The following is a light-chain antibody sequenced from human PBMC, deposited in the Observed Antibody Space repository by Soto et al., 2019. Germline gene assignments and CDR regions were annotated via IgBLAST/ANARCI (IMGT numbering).Light chain of an antibody. Sequence: QSALTQPASASGSPGQSITISCTGTSSDVGGYNSVSWYRQDPGKAPKLMIYDVTNRPSGVSNRFSGSKSGNTASLTISGLQAEDEADYYCSSFTSDITYVFGTGTKVTVL. CDR1: SSDVGGYNS. V-gene: IGLV2-14*01. J-gene: IGLJ1*01. CDR2: DVT. CDR3: SSFTSDITYV.